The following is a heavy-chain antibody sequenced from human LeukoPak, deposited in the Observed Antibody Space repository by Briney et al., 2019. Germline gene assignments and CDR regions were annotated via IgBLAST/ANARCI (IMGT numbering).Heavy chain of an antibody. Sequence: GASVTVSCKASGYTFTGYYMHWVRQAPGQGLEWMGWINPKSGATDYAQRFQGRVTMTSDTNISTAYMELSRLRSDDTAVYYCARKTLAVAATLDYWGQGTLVTVSS. J-gene: IGHJ4*02. D-gene: IGHD2-15*01. CDR3: ARKTLAVAATLDY. CDR1: GYTFTGYY. V-gene: IGHV1-2*02. CDR2: INPKSGAT.